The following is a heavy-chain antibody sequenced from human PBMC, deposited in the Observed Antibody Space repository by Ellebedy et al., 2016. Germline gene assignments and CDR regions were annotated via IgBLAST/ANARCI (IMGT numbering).Heavy chain of an antibody. CDR2: INSDGSST. D-gene: IGHD1-26*01. CDR1: GFTFSSYW. CDR3: TRHGVVGATSFDY. J-gene: IGHJ4*02. V-gene: IGHV3-74*01. Sequence: GGSLRLSCAASGFTFSSYWMHWVRQAPGKGLVWVSRINSDGSSTSYADSVKGRFTISRDNAKNTLYLQMNSLKTEDTAVYYCTRHGVVGATSFDYWGQGTLVTVSS.